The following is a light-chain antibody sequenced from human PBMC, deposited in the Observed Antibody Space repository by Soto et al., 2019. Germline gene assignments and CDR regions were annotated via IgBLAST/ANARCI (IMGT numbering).Light chain of an antibody. CDR1: SSDVGGYNY. J-gene: IGLJ3*02. V-gene: IGLV2-8*01. CDR2: DVT. Sequence: QSALTQPPSASGSPGQSVTISCTGTSSDVGGYNYVSWYQQHPGKAPKVMIYDVTKRPSGVPDRFSGSKSGNTASLTVSGLQAEDEADYYCSSYAGRNNLVFGGGTKVTVL. CDR3: SSYAGRNNLV.